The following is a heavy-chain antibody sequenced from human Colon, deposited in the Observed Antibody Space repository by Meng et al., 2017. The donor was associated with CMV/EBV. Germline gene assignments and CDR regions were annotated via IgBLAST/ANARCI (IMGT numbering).Heavy chain of an antibody. J-gene: IGHJ3*02. CDR3: ARGMGVFRLPGDGIDI. D-gene: IGHD3-3*01. V-gene: IGHV3-30-3*01. CDR2: NSYDGSKK. Sequence: GGSLRLSCAASGFTFSNYPMHWVRQAPGKGLEWVAVNSYDGSKKYYGDSVKGRFSISRDNSRNTLYLQMDSLGAEDTAVYYCARGMGVFRLPGDGIDIWGQGTTVTVSS. CDR1: GFTFSNYP.